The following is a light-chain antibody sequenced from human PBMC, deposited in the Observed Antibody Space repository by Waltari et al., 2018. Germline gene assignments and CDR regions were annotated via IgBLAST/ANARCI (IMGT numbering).Light chain of an antibody. CDR3: QQYYRSRT. J-gene: IGKJ1*01. Sequence: DIVMTQSPDSLAVSLGERAAINCKSSQSVLYNSNDKNYLAWYQQKPGQPPKLLIYWASTRESGVPDRFSGSGSGTDFTLTISSLQAEDVAVYYCQQYYRSRTFGQGTKVEIK. CDR1: QSVLYNSNDKNY. CDR2: WAS. V-gene: IGKV4-1*01.